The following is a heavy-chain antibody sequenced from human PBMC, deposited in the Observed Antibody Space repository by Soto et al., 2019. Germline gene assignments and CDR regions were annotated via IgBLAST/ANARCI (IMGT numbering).Heavy chain of an antibody. CDR1: GFSLTTTGMS. D-gene: IGHD4-17*01. CDR2: IDWDDDK. V-gene: IGHV2-70*04. Sequence: SGPTLVNPTQSLTLSCTFSGFSLTTTGMSVNWIRQPPGKALEWLARIDWDDDKLYSTSLKTRLTISKDTSKNQVVLTMTDMDPADTGTYYCARIHRVTTGLYAMDVWGQGTTVTV. J-gene: IGHJ6*02. CDR3: ARIHRVTTGLYAMDV.